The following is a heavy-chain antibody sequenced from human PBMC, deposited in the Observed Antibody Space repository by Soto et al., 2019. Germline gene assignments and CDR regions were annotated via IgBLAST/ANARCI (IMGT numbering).Heavy chain of an antibody. Sequence: QVQLQESGPELVKPSETLSLTCTVSGGSIRSYHWSWIRQPPGMGLEWIGNIYYSGTTKYSPSQQSRVKTSVSTTKHRLTLKLTALSAADTALASCASNPRPADMDIWGPGTMVTVSS. CDR3: ASNPRPADMDI. J-gene: IGHJ6*02. V-gene: IGHV4-59*01. CDR2: IYYSGTT. D-gene: IGHD6-25*01. CDR1: GGSIRSYH.